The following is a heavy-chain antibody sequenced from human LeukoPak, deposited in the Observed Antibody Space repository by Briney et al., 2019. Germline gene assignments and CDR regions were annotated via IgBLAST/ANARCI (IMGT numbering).Heavy chain of an antibody. V-gene: IGHV3-48*04. Sequence: GGSLRLSCAASGFTFSSYSMNWVRQAPGKELEWVSYISSSSSTIYYADSVKGRFTISRDNAKNSLYLQMNRLRAEDTAVYYCATAYGDKRTHFDYWGQGTLVTVSS. J-gene: IGHJ4*02. CDR2: ISSSSSTI. CDR3: ATAYGDKRTHFDY. CDR1: GFTFSSYS. D-gene: IGHD4-17*01.